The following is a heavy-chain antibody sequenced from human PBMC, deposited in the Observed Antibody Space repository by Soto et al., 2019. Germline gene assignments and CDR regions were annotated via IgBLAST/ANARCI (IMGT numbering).Heavy chain of an antibody. Sequence: PSETLSLTCAVYGGSFGGYYWSWIRQPPGKGLEWIGEINHSGSTNYNPSLKSRVTISVDTSKNQFSLKLSSVTAADTAVYYCARGTENQWLGGAFDIWGHGTMVTVS. CDR2: INHSGST. V-gene: IGHV4-34*01. CDR1: GGSFGGYY. CDR3: ARGTENQWLGGAFDI. J-gene: IGHJ3*02. D-gene: IGHD6-19*01.